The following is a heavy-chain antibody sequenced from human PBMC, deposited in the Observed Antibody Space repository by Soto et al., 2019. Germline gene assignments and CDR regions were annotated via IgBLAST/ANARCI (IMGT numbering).Heavy chain of an antibody. V-gene: IGHV3-74*01. CDR1: GFTFSDYA. Sequence: GGSLRLSCAASGFTFSDYAMHWVRQAPGKGLVWVTLINPDGSTTNYADSVKGRFTISRDNAKNTVYLQMNSLRVEDTAVYYCARDLSGSPDYWGQGTLVTVSS. CDR3: ARDLSGSPDY. CDR2: INPDGSTT. J-gene: IGHJ4*02. D-gene: IGHD1-26*01.